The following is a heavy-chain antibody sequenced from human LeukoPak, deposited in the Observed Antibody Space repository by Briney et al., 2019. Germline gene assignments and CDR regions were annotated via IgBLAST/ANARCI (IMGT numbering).Heavy chain of an antibody. V-gene: IGHV3-48*01. CDR2: ISSSSSTI. CDR1: GFTFSSNV. D-gene: IGHD2-2*01. CDR3: ARSPDCSSTSCYQGLGFWYFDL. J-gene: IGHJ2*01. Sequence: GGSLRLSCVASGFTFSSNVMIWVRQAPGKGLEWVSYISSSSSTIYYADSVKGRFTISRDNAKNSLYLQMNSLRAEDTAVYYCARSPDCSSTSCYQGLGFWYFDLWGRGTLVTVSS.